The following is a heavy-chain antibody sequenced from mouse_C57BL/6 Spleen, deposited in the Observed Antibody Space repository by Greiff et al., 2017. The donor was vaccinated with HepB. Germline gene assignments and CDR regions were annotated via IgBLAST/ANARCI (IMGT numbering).Heavy chain of an antibody. Sequence: LQPGAELVMPGASVKLSCKASGYTFTSYWMHWVKQRPGQGLEWIGEIDPSDSYTNYNQKFKGKSTLTVDKSSSTAYMQLSSLTSEDSAVYYGARRGYDGYSAWFAYWGQGTLVTVSA. V-gene: IGHV1-69*01. J-gene: IGHJ3*01. D-gene: IGHD2-3*01. CDR3: ARRGYDGYSAWFAY. CDR2: IDPSDSYT. CDR1: GYTFTSYW.